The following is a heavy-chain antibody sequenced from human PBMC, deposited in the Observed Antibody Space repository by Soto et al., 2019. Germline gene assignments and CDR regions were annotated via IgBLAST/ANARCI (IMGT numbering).Heavy chain of an antibody. CDR1: GSTFDDYA. V-gene: IGHV3-9*01. CDR2: ISWNSGSI. CDR3: AKDTGYYYYYGMDV. Sequence: LRLSCAASGSTFDDYAMHWVRQAPGKGLEWVSGISWNSGSIGYADSVKGRFTISRDNAKNSLYLQMNSLRAEDTALYYCAKDTGYYYYYGMDVWGQGTTVTVSS. J-gene: IGHJ6*02.